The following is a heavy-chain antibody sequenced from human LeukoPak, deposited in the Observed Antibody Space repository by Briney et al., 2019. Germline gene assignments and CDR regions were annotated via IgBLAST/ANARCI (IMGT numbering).Heavy chain of an antibody. CDR2: FRPENDVP. CDR3: ATLLDSFWSGHSVPPEDY. Sequence: ASVRVSCKLSAHRLTELPMHWVRQAPGEGLEWVGGFRPENDVPIYAQKFQGRVAMTTDTSTDTAYMELRSLKSDDTAVYFCATLLDSFWSGHSVPPEDYWGQGTLVTVSS. D-gene: IGHD3/OR15-3a*01. J-gene: IGHJ4*02. CDR1: AHRLTELP. V-gene: IGHV1-24*01.